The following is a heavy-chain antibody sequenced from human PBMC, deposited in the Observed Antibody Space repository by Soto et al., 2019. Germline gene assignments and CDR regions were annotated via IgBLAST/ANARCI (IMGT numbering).Heavy chain of an antibody. V-gene: IGHV4-4*09. CDR2: IYRSGST. Sequence: QVQMQESGPGLVKPSETLSLTCTVSGDSVRNQYWSWIRRPPGRGLEWIGYIYRSGSTKYNPSLKSRLTISVDTSKNQFSLKLSSVTAAATAVYYCARTLDYGRMDVWGKGTTVTVSS. CDR3: ARTLDYGRMDV. D-gene: IGHD3-16*01. J-gene: IGHJ6*03. CDR1: GDSVRNQY.